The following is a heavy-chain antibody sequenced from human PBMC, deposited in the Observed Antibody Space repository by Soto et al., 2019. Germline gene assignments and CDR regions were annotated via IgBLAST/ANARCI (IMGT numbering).Heavy chain of an antibody. CDR3: ARDRPAYSMDV. CDR1: AVTLSSYN. CDR2: ISSSSSYI. D-gene: IGHD2-21*01. Sequence: GARRLSGAASAVTLSSYNMNWIRHAAGKGLEWVSSISSSSSYIYYADSVKGRFTISRDNAKNSLYLQMNSLRAEDTAVYYCARDRPAYSMDVWGTATTVT. J-gene: IGHJ6*04. V-gene: IGHV3-21*01.